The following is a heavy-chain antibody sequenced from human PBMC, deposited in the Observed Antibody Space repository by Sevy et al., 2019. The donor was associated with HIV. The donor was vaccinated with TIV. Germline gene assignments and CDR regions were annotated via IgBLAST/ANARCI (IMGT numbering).Heavy chain of an antibody. V-gene: IGHV3-23*01. Sequence: GGSLRLSCAASGFTFSSYAMSWVRQAPGKGLEWISYISGSDGIIYYADSVKGRFTVSRDNSKNSLYLQMSSLRAEDTAVYYCARDHVKDGDLGDYYYFAMDVWGQGTTVTVSS. CDR1: GFTFSSYA. CDR2: ISGSDGII. J-gene: IGHJ6*02. CDR3: ARDHVKDGDLGDYYYFAMDV. D-gene: IGHD4-17*01.